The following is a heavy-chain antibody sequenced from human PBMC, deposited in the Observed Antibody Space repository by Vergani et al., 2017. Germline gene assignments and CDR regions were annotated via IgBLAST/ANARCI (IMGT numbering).Heavy chain of an antibody. D-gene: IGHD5-12*01. CDR1: GFTFSSYW. CDR3: ARENGVATRGYYMDV. CDR2: IKQDGSEK. J-gene: IGHJ6*03. Sequence: EVQLVESGGGLVQPGGSLRLSCAASGFTFSSYWMSWVRQAPGKGLEWVANIKQDGSEKYSVDSVKGRFTISRDNAKNSLYLQMNSLRAEDTAVYYCARENGVATRGYYMDVWGKGTTVTVSS. V-gene: IGHV3-7*01.